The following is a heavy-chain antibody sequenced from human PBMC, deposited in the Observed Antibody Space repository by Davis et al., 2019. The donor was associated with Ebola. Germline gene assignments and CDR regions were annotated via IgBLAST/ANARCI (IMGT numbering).Heavy chain of an antibody. CDR1: GFTVSSNY. CDR2: IYSGGST. CDR3: ARDYGDYYYGMDV. D-gene: IGHD4-17*01. J-gene: IGHJ6*02. Sequence: GESLKISYAASGFTVSSNYMSWVRQAPGKGLEWVSVIYSGGSTYYADSVKGRFTISRDNSKNTLYLQMNSLRAEDTAVYYCARDYGDYYYGMDVWGQGTTVTVSS. V-gene: IGHV3-66*01.